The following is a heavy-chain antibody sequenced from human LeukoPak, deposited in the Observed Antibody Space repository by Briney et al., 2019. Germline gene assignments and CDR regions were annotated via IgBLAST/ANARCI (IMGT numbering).Heavy chain of an antibody. CDR3: ARATVEREYNWFDP. CDR1: RCTVSIYA. V-gene: IGHV1-69*04. Sequence: SVKVSFKASRCTVSIYAISCVRHAPGQGLEWMGRIIPILGIANYAQKFQGRVTITADKSTSTAYMELSSLRPEDTAVYYCARATVEREYNWFDPWGQGTLVTVSS. D-gene: IGHD4-17*01. J-gene: IGHJ5*02. CDR2: IIPILGIA.